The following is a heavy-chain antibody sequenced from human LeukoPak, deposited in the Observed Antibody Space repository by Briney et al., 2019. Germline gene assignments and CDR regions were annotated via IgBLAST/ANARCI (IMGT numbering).Heavy chain of an antibody. V-gene: IGHV3-11*01. Sequence: PGGSLRLSCAASGFTFSDYYMSWIRQAPGKGLEWVSYISSSGSTIYYADSVKGRFTISRDNAKNSLYLQMNSLRAEDTAVYYCAREKYGFPYYYYYGMDVWGQGTTVTVSS. CDR2: ISSSGSTI. CDR1: GFTFSDYY. CDR3: AREKYGFPYYYYYGMDV. D-gene: IGHD4-17*01. J-gene: IGHJ6*02.